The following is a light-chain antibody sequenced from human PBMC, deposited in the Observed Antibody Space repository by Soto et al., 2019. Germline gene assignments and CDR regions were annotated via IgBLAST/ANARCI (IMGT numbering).Light chain of an antibody. J-gene: IGKJ1*01. CDR1: LTIGDS. V-gene: IGKV1-39*01. CDR3: LQTYNLPRT. Sequence: DIQITQSPSSLSASVGDRVTITCRASLTIGDSLSWFQQKAGKPPTLLIYGASALQSGVPARFSGSGSGTDFTLTISNMQREDFATYYCLQTYNLPRTFGQGTNVDIK. CDR2: GAS.